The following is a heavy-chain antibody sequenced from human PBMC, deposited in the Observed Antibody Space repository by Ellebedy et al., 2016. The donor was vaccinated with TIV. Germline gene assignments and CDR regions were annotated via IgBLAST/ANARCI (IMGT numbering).Heavy chain of an antibody. CDR2: INPNSGGT. J-gene: IGHJ4*02. CDR3: AREWGRSAATFDY. D-gene: IGHD3-16*01. V-gene: IGHV1-2*02. Sequence: ASVKVSCKASGYTFTGYYMHWVRQAPGQGLEWMGWINPNSGGTNYAQKFQGRVTMTRDTSISTAYMELSSLRSEDTAVYYCAREWGRSAATFDYWGQGTLVTVSS. CDR1: GYTFTGYY.